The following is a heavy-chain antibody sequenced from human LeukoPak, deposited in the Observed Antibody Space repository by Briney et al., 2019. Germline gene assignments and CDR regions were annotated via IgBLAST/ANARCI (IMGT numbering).Heavy chain of an antibody. CDR1: GGSISSYY. D-gene: IGHD2-2*01. CDR3: ARTRGPAAMRFDY. CDR2: IYYSGST. Sequence: SQTLSLTSPVSGGSISSYYWSWIRHPPGKGLEWIGYIYYSGSTHYNPSLKSRVTISVDTSKNQFSLKLSSVTAADTAVYYCARTRGPAAMRFDYWGQGTLVTVSS. J-gene: IGHJ4*02. V-gene: IGHV4-59*08.